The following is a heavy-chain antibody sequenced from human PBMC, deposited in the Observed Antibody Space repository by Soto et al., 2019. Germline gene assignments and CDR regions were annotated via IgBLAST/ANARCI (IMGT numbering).Heavy chain of an antibody. V-gene: IGHV3-73*02. J-gene: IGHJ4*02. CDR1: GFTFSGST. CDR3: TRQYYYDSSGYRFDY. CDR2: IRTKANSYAT. D-gene: IGHD3-22*01. Sequence: EVQLVESGGGLVQPGGSLKLSCAASGFTFSGSTMHWVRQASGKGLEWVGRIRTKANSYATAYAASVKGRFTIARDDSKNTAYLQMNILKTEDTAVYYCTRQYYYDSSGYRFDYWGQGTLVTVSS.